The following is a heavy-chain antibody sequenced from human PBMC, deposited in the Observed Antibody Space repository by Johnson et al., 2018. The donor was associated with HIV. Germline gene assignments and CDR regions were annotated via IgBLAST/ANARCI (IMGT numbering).Heavy chain of an antibody. J-gene: IGHJ3*02. CDR2: ISYDGSNK. CDR3: ASFWGGGGWYAMGAFDI. D-gene: IGHD6-19*01. V-gene: IGHV3-30-3*01. CDR1: GFTFSSYA. Sequence: QVQLVESGGGVVQPGGSLRLSCAASGFTFSSYAMHWVRQAPGKGLEWVAVISYDGSNKYYADSVKGRFTISRDNSKNTLYLQTNSLRAEEPAVYYCASFWGGGGWYAMGAFDIWGQGTMVTVSS.